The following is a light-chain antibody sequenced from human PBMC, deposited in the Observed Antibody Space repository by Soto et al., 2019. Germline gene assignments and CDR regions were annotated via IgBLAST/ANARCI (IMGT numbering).Light chain of an antibody. CDR1: NDDIGLYNY. CDR2: EVD. V-gene: IGLV2-14*01. J-gene: IGLJ2*01. CDR3: SSFTRSRTII. Sequence: QSALTQPASVSGSPGQSITIPCTGSNDDIGLYNYVSWYQHHPGKAPKLMIYEVDNRPSGVSNRFSASKSGDTASLTISGLHTEDEADYYCSSFTRSRTIIFGGGTKLTV.